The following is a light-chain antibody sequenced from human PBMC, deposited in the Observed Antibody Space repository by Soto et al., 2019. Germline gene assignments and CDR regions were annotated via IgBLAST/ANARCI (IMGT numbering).Light chain of an antibody. V-gene: IGLV1-40*01. CDR2: GNS. Sequence: QSVLTQPPSVSGAPGQRVTISCTGSSSNIGAGYDVHWYQQLPGTAPKLLIYGNSNRPSGVPDRFSGSKCGTSASLAITGRQGEDEADYYCQCYDTTLSGSVVFGGGTKLTVL. J-gene: IGLJ2*01. CDR1: SSNIGAGYD. CDR3: QCYDTTLSGSVV.